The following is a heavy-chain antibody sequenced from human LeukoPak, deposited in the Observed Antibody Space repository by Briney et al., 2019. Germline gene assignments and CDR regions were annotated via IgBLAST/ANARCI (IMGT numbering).Heavy chain of an antibody. V-gene: IGHV3-23*01. Sequence: GGPLRLSCAASGFTFSSYAMGWVRQAPGKGLEWVSAISGSGGSTYYADSVKGRFTIPRDNSKNTLYLQMNSLRAEDTAVYYCAKDPDTAMVPHFDYWGQGTLVTVSS. CDR2: ISGSGGST. J-gene: IGHJ4*02. CDR1: GFTFSSYA. D-gene: IGHD5-18*01. CDR3: AKDPDTAMVPHFDY.